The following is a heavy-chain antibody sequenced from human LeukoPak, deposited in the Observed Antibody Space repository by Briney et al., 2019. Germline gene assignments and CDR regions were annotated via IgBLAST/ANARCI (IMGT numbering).Heavy chain of an antibody. J-gene: IGHJ4*02. CDR3: ARGTAVTAGIDY. V-gene: IGHV3-74*01. CDR2: INTDGSSP. CDR1: GFTFSNYW. Sequence: GGSLRLSCAASGFTFSNYWMHWVRQAPGKGLVWVSHINTDGSSPTYGDSAKGRFTVSRDSAKNTLFLQMNSLRVEDTAVYYCARGTAVTAGIDYWGQGTLVTVSS. D-gene: IGHD2-2*01.